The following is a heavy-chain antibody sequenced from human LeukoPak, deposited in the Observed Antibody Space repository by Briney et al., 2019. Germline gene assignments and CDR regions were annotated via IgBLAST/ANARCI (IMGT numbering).Heavy chain of an antibody. CDR3: ARDSYDILTGSESFDY. J-gene: IGHJ4*02. D-gene: IGHD3-9*01. CDR2: ISSSGSTI. Sequence: GGSLRLSCAASGFTFSDYYMSWIRQAPGKGLEWVSHISSSGSTIYYADSVKGRFTISRDNAKNSLYLQMNSLRAEDTAVYYCARDSYDILTGSESFDYWGQGTLVTVSS. V-gene: IGHV3-11*01. CDR1: GFTFSDYY.